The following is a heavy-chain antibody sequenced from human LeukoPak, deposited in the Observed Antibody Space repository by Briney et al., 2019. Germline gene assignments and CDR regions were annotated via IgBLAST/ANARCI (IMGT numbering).Heavy chain of an antibody. CDR2: ISYDGSNK. CDR3: AKGVDIVVVVAAHSEYYFDY. J-gene: IGHJ4*02. CDR1: GFTFSSYG. D-gene: IGHD2-15*01. Sequence: GGSLRLSCAASGFTFSSYGMHWVRQAPGKGLEWVTVISYDGSNKYYADSVKGRFTISRDNSKNTLYLQMNSLRAEDTAVYYCAKGVDIVVVVAAHSEYYFDYWGQGTLVTVSS. V-gene: IGHV3-30*18.